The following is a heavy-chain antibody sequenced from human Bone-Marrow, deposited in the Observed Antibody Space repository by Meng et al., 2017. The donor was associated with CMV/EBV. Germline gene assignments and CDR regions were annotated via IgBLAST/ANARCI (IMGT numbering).Heavy chain of an antibody. D-gene: IGHD3-3*01. V-gene: IGHV5-51*01. Sequence: GESLKISCKGSGYSFTSYWIGWVRQMPGKGLEWMGIIYPGDSDTRYSPSFHGQVTISADKSISTAYLQWGSLKASDTAMYYCARLGCSRSSCNYDFWSGSYYFDYWGQGALVTVSS. J-gene: IGHJ4*02. CDR3: ARLGCSRSSCNYDFWSGSYYFDY. CDR1: GYSFTSYW. CDR2: IYPGDSDT.